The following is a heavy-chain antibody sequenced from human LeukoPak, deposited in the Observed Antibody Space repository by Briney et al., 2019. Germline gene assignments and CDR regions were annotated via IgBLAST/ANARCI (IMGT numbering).Heavy chain of an antibody. CDR3: ARHGAAAGYFDY. D-gene: IGHD6-13*01. Sequence: PSETLSPTCTVSGGSISSYYWSWIRQPPGKGLEWIGYIYYSGSTNYNPSLKSRVTISVDTSKNQFSLELSSVTAADTAVYYCARHGAAAGYFDYWGQGTLVTVSS. CDR2: IYYSGST. V-gene: IGHV4-59*08. J-gene: IGHJ4*02. CDR1: GGSISSYY.